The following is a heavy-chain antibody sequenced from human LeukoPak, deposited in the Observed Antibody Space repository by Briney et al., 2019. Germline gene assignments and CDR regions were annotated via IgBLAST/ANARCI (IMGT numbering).Heavy chain of an antibody. CDR1: GGTFSSYA. Sequence: AASVKVSCKASGGTFSSYAISWVRQAPGQGLEWMGGIIPIFGTANYAQKFQGRVTITADESTSTAYMELSSLRSEDTAVYYCARAGVTMVRGVVYYFDYWGQGTLVTVSS. CDR3: ARAGVTMVRGVVYYFDY. J-gene: IGHJ4*02. D-gene: IGHD3-10*01. V-gene: IGHV1-69*13. CDR2: IIPIFGTA.